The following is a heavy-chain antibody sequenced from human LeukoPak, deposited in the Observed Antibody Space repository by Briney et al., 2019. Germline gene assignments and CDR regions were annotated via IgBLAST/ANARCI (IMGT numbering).Heavy chain of an antibody. CDR2: IYTSGST. D-gene: IGHD3-10*01. Sequence: SETLSLTCTVSGGSISTDYWTWIRQPAGKGLEWIGLIYTSGSTNYNPSLKSRVTISVDTSKNQFSLKLSSVTAADTAVYYCARDSIVVRGVFDYWGQGTLVTVSS. V-gene: IGHV4-4*07. CDR3: ARDSIVVRGVFDY. CDR1: GGSISTDY. J-gene: IGHJ4*02.